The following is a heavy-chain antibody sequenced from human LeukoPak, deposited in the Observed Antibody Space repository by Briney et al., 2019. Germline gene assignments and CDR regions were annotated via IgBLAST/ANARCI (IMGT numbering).Heavy chain of an antibody. CDR1: GGSISSYY. Sequence: SETLSLTCTVSGGSISSYYWSWIRQPPGKGLEWIGYIYYSGSTNYNPSLKSRVTISVDTSKNQFSLNLSSVTAADTAVYYCASVYCSGGSCYSGFDYWGQGTLVTVSS. V-gene: IGHV4-59*01. J-gene: IGHJ4*02. D-gene: IGHD2-15*01. CDR3: ASVYCSGGSCYSGFDY. CDR2: IYYSGST.